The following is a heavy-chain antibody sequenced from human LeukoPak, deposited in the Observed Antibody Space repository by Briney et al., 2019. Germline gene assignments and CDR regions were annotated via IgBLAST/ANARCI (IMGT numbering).Heavy chain of an antibody. CDR3: AKEGDFWSGSAPD. CDR2: ISNNGGYT. V-gene: IGHV3-23*01. J-gene: IGHJ4*02. CDR1: GFTFSSSA. D-gene: IGHD3-3*01. Sequence: PGGSLRLSCAASGFTFSSSAMSWVRQAPGKGLEWVSAISNNGGYTYYADSVQGRFTISRDNSKSTLCLQMNSLRAEDTAVYYCAKEGDFWSGSAPDWGQGTLVTVSS.